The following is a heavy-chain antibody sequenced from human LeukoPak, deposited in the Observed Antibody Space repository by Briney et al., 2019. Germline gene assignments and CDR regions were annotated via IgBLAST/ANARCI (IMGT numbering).Heavy chain of an antibody. Sequence: SETLSLTCTVSGGSISSYYWSWIRQPPGKGLEWIGYIYYSGSTNYNPSLKSRVTISVDTSKNQFSLKLSSVTAADTAVYYCARDLRSRVLLGILQYYYYYMDVWGKGTTVTVSS. CDR3: ARDLRSRVLLGILQYYYYYMDV. J-gene: IGHJ6*03. CDR1: GGSISSYY. CDR2: IYYSGST. D-gene: IGHD2-15*01. V-gene: IGHV4-59*01.